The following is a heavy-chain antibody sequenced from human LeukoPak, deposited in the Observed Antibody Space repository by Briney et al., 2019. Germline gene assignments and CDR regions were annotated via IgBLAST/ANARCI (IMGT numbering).Heavy chain of an antibody. CDR3: ARVLYPYYNSSGYYCGGYYYYGIDV. D-gene: IGHD3-22*01. Sequence: SETLSLTCTVPVCSISIYSWPWIRHPPGKGLEWIGYIYYSGSTNYNPPLKGRATIYVHRSKNQSSLNLISVTAAATPVYYLARVLYPYYNSSGYYCGGYYYYGIDVWGQETTVTVSS. CDR2: IYYSGST. V-gene: IGHV4-59*01. J-gene: IGHJ6*02. CDR1: VCSISIYS.